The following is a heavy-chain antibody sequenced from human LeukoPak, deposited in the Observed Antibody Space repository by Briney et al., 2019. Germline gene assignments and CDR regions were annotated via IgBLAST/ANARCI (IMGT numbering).Heavy chain of an antibody. CDR3: ARDPKSAVGYYYYGMEV. D-gene: IGHD6-19*01. CDR2: VSYSGST. J-gene: IGHJ6*02. CDR1: GGSVSSGGYY. V-gene: IGHV4-61*08. Sequence: PSETLSLTCNVSGGSVSSGGYYWNWIRQPPGKGLEWIGHVSYSGSTNYNPSHKSRVTISLDTSKNQFSLKLSSMTAADTAVYFCARDPKSAVGYYYYGMEVWGQGTTVTVSS.